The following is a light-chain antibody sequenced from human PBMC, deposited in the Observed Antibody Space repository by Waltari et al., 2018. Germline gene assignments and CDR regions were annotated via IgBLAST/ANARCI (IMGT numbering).Light chain of an antibody. V-gene: IGKV3D-15*01. CDR2: GAS. J-gene: IGKJ1*01. CDR1: QSVSNN. CDR3: HQYNRWPRT. Sequence: EIVMTQSPATLSVSPGERATLSCRASQSVSNNLAWYQQKPGQTPRLLIYGASIRATGIPARVSGSGAGTEFTLTISSLQSEDCAVYYCHQYNRWPRTFGQGTKVEIK.